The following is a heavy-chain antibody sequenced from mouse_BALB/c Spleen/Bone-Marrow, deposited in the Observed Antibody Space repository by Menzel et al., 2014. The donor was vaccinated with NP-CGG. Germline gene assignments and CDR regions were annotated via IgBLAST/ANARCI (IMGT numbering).Heavy chain of an antibody. Sequence: EVQLVESGGGLVQPGGSLKLSCAASGFDFSKYWMSWVRQAPGKGLEWIGEINPDSSTINYTPSLKDKFIISGDNAKSTLYLQMSKVRSEDTALYYCARPLYDGYYVWFAYWGQGTLVTVSA. CDR3: ARPLYDGYYVWFAY. J-gene: IGHJ3*01. D-gene: IGHD2-3*01. CDR1: GFDFSKYW. CDR2: INPDSSTI. V-gene: IGHV4-1*02.